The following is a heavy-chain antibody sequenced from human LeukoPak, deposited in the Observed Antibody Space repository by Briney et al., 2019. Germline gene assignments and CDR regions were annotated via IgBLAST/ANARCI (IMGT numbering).Heavy chain of an antibody. D-gene: IGHD2-2*01. J-gene: IGHJ4*02. V-gene: IGHV3-23*01. CDR1: GFTFSNSA. CDR3: AKGFRSYCTSISCTGALNFDF. CDR2: ISSGGST. Sequence: GGSLRLSSTASGFTFSNSAMSWVRQAPGKGLEWVSSISSGGSTYYADSVRGRFTISRDTSKNTLFLQMNSLRADDTAVYFCAKGFRSYCTSISCTGALNFDFWGQGTLVTVSS.